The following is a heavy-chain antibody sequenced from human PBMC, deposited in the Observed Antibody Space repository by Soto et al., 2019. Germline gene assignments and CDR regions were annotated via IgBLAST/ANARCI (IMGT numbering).Heavy chain of an antibody. J-gene: IGHJ4*02. CDR2: IKSKTDGGTT. V-gene: IGHV3-15*01. D-gene: IGHD3-16*02. Sequence: EVQLVESGGGLVKPGGSLRLSCAASGFTFSNAWMSWVRQAPGKGLEWVGRIKSKTDGGTTDYAAPVKGRFTISRDDSKNTLYLQMNSLKTEDTAVYYCTTGIITFGGVIGSWYFDYWGQGTLVTVSS. CDR3: TTGIITFGGVIGSWYFDY. CDR1: GFTFSNAW.